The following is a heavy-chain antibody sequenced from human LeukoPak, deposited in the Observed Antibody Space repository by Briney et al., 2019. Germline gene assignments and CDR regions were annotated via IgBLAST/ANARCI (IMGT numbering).Heavy chain of an antibody. Sequence: GGSLRLSCAASGFTVSSNYMSWVRQAPGKGLEWVSVIYSGGSTYYADSVKGRFTISRDNAKNSLYLQMNSLRVEDTAVYYCARADSYSWYGTWGQGTLVTVSS. D-gene: IGHD5-12*01. CDR2: IYSGGST. CDR3: ARADSYSWYGT. V-gene: IGHV3-66*01. CDR1: GFTVSSNY. J-gene: IGHJ5*02.